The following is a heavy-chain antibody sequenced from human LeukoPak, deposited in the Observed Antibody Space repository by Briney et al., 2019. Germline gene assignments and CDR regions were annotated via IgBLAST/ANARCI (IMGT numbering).Heavy chain of an antibody. CDR3: SGGGGWESDF. CDR1: GFPFRCYF. V-gene: IGHV3-7*03. CDR2: INDDATET. J-gene: IGHJ4*02. D-gene: IGHD6-19*01. Sequence: GMSLRLYCAASGFPFRCYFMTLDRQAPGKGLEWVANINDDATETNYIDSVKGRFTISRDNVRNSLHLQMDSLRAEDTAVYYCSGGGGWESDFWGQGTLVTVSS.